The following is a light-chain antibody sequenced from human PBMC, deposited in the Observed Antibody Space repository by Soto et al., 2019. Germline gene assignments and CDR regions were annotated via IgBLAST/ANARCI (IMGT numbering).Light chain of an antibody. V-gene: IGKV3-20*01. CDR2: GAS. J-gene: IGKJ1*01. Sequence: EIVLTQSPGTLSLSPGERATLSCRASQRVSSGYLAWYQQKPGQAPRLLIYGASSRATGIPDRFSGSGSGTDFTLTISRLEPEDFAVYYCRQYGSSPTFGQGTKVDIK. CDR3: RQYGSSPT. CDR1: QRVSSGY.